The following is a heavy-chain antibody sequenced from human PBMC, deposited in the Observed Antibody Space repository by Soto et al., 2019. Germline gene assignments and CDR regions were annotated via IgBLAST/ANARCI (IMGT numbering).Heavy chain of an antibody. CDR1: GFTFSSYS. CDR2: ISSSSSTI. CDR3: ARDNYYDSSGYYLYYYYYGMDV. D-gene: IGHD3-22*01. Sequence: GGSLRLSCAASGFTFSSYSMNWVRQAPGKGLEWVSYISSSSSTIYYADSVKGRFTISRDNAKNSLYLQMNSLRDEDTAVYYCARDNYYDSSGYYLYYYYYGMDVWGQGTTVTVSS. J-gene: IGHJ6*02. V-gene: IGHV3-48*02.